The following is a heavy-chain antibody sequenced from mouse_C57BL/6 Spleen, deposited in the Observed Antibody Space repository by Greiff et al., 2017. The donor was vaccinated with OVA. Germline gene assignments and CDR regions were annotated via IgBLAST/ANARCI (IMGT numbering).Heavy chain of an antibody. CDR2: IYPSDSET. D-gene: IGHD3-3*01. CDR1: GYTFTSYW. CDR3: ARKGPFDY. V-gene: IGHV1-61*01. Sequence: VQLQQPGAELVRPGSSVKLSCKASGYTFTSYWMDWVKQRPGQGLEWIGNIYPSDSETHYNQKFKDKATLTVDKSSSTAYMQLSSLTSEDSAVYYCARKGPFDYWGQGTTLTVSS. J-gene: IGHJ2*01.